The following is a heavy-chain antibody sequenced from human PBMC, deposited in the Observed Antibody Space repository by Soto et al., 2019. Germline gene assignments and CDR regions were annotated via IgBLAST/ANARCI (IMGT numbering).Heavy chain of an antibody. J-gene: IGHJ5*02. CDR3: ARANAGGWLNWFDA. CDR2: ISAYNGNT. V-gene: IGHV1-18*01. D-gene: IGHD6-19*01. Sequence: QVQLVQSGAEVKKPGASVKVSCKASGYTFTSYGISWVRQAPGQGLEWMGWISAYNGNTNYAQKLQGRVTMTTDTTTSTSHTERRCQRSDDTDVYYCARANAGGWLNWFDAWGQGTLVTVSS. CDR1: GYTFTSYG.